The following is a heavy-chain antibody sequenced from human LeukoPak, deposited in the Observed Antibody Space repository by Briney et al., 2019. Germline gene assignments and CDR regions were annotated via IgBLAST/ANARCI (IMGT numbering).Heavy chain of an antibody. CDR1: GFTFSSYS. CDR2: ISSSSSYI. V-gene: IGHV3-21*01. D-gene: IGHD3-3*02. Sequence: GGSLRLSCAASGFTFSSYSMNWVRQAPGKGLEWVSSISSSSSYIYYADSVKGRFTISRDNAKNSLYLQLNSLRAEDTAVYYCASKAIFPRSGFDYWGQGTLVTVSS. CDR3: ASKAIFPRSGFDY. J-gene: IGHJ4*02.